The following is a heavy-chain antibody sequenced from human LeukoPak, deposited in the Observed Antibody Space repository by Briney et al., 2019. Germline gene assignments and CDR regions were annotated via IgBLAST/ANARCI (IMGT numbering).Heavy chain of an antibody. CDR1: GGSISRYY. CDR3: ARDSHGNYVSDYFDY. V-gene: IGHV4-59*12. Sequence: SETLSLTFTVPGGSISRYYWSWIRQPPGQGLDHFGYIHYSGYTNYTPSLKSRVTMSVDTSKNQFSLKLSALTAADTAVYFCARDSHGNYVSDYFDYWGQGILVTVSS. J-gene: IGHJ4*02. CDR2: IHYSGYT. D-gene: IGHD4-17*01.